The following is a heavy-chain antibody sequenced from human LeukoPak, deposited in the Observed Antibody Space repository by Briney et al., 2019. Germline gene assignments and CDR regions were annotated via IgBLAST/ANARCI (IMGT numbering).Heavy chain of an antibody. D-gene: IGHD2-2*01. CDR1: GGSISNFY. CDR2: IYSSGSS. J-gene: IGHJ4*02. Sequence: PSETLSLTCSVSGGSISNFYWSWIRQPAGKGLEWIGRIYSSGSSNYNPSLRSRVTMSVDTSKNHFSLRLSSVTAADTAVYYCARQYCISTTCYLDYWGQGSLVTVSS. V-gene: IGHV4-4*07. CDR3: ARQYCISTTCYLDY.